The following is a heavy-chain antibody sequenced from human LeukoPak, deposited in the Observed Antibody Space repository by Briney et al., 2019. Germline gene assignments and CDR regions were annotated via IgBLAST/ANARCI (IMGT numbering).Heavy chain of an antibody. CDR3: AREVVVVPAATNWFDP. CDR1: GGTFSSYT. CDR2: IIPILGIA. D-gene: IGHD2-2*01. Sequence: SVKVSRKASGGTFSSYTISWVRQAPGQGLEWMGRIIPILGIANYAQKFQGRVTITADKSTSTAYMELSSLRSEDTAVYYCAREVVVVPAATNWFDPWGQGTLVTVSS. J-gene: IGHJ5*02. V-gene: IGHV1-69*04.